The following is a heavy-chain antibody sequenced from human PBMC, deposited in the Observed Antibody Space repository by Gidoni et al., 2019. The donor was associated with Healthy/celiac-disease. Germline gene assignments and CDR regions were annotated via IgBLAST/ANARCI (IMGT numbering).Heavy chain of an antibody. CDR3: ARETNDFWSGIGYYYYGMDV. CDR2: ISSSSSTI. Sequence: EVQLVESGGGLVQPGGSLRLSCAASGFTFSSYSMNWVRQAPGKGLEWVSYISSSSSTIYYADSVKGRFTISRDNAKNSLYLQMNSLRDEDTAVYYCARETNDFWSGIGYYYYGMDVWGQGTTVTVSS. J-gene: IGHJ6*02. D-gene: IGHD3-3*01. CDR1: GFTFSSYS. V-gene: IGHV3-48*02.